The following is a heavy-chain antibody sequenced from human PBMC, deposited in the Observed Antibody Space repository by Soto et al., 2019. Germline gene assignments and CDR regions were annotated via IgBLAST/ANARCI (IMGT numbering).Heavy chain of an antibody. D-gene: IGHD6-13*01. Sequence: QVQLVQSGAEVKKPGASVKVSCKASGYTFTGYYMHWVRQAPGQGLEWMGWINPNSGGTNYAQKFQGWVTMTRDTSISTAYMELSRLRSDDTAMYYCARALQQLVPPYYGMDVWGQGTTVTVSS. J-gene: IGHJ6*02. CDR2: INPNSGGT. V-gene: IGHV1-2*04. CDR1: GYTFTGYY. CDR3: ARALQQLVPPYYGMDV.